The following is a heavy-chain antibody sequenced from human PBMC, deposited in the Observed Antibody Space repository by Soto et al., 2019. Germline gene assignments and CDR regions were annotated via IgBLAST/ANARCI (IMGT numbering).Heavy chain of an antibody. CDR2: IYHSGST. CDR1: GGSISSSNW. J-gene: IGHJ6*02. Sequence: SETLSLTCAVSGGSISSSNWWSWVRQPPGKGLEWIGEIYHSGSTNYSPSLKSRVTISVDKSKNQFSLKLSSVTAADTAVYYCAREVAVAGTGGGMDVWGQGTTVTVSS. D-gene: IGHD6-19*01. V-gene: IGHV4-4*02. CDR3: AREVAVAGTGGGMDV.